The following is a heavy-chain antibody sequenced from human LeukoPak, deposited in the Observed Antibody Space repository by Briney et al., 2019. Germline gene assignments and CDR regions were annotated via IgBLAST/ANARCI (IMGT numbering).Heavy chain of an antibody. CDR1: GYTFTSYA. CDR2: INTNTGNP. D-gene: IGHD2-15*01. Sequence: SVKVSCKASGYTFTSYAMYWVRQAPGQGLEWMGWINTNTGNPTYAQGFTGRFVFYLDTSLSTAYLQISSLKAEDTAVYYCAREDSGYCSGGSCRGYYYYYYMDVWGKGTTVTVSS. J-gene: IGHJ6*03. V-gene: IGHV7-4-1*02. CDR3: AREDSGYCSGGSCRGYYYYYYMDV.